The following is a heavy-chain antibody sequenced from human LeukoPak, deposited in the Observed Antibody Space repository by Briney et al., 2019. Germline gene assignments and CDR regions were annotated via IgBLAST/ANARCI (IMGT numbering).Heavy chain of an antibody. CDR1: GYSISSGYY. CDR2: INHSGST. Sequence: SETLSLTCTVSGYSISSGYYWGWIRQPPGKGLEWIGSINHSGSTYYNPSLKSRITISVDTSKNQFSLKLSSVTAADTAVYYCARDPRGWELPPDYWGQGTLVTVSS. D-gene: IGHD1-26*01. CDR3: ARDPRGWELPPDY. V-gene: IGHV4-38-2*02. J-gene: IGHJ4*02.